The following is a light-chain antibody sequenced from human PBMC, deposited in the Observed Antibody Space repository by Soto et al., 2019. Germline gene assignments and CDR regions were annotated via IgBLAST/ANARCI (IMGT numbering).Light chain of an antibody. J-gene: IGKJ3*01. V-gene: IGKV3-20*01. CDR1: QSISTSY. CDR3: QQYADSPFT. CDR2: EAS. Sequence: PGERATLSCTASQSISTSYLAWYQQRPGQAPRLLIYEASSRATDISDRFSGAGSGTDFTLTISRLEPEDVAVYYCQQYADSPFTFGPGTKVEI.